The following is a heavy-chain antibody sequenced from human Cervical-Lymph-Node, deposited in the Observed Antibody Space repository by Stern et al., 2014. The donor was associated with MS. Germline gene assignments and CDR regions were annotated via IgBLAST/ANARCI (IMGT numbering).Heavy chain of an antibody. V-gene: IGHV1-3*01. J-gene: IGHJ4*02. Sequence: VQLVQSGAEVKKPGASMTISCKTSGYNFIDHALHWVRQAPGQRLEWMGLINGGPGTTKYSQKFQDRVSLTRDKAASAAYMDLSSLSPDDTAVYYCARQPDYSDFLDFWGQGTLVTVSS. CDR1: GYNFIDHA. D-gene: IGHD4-11*01. CDR3: ARQPDYSDFLDF. CDR2: INGGPGTT.